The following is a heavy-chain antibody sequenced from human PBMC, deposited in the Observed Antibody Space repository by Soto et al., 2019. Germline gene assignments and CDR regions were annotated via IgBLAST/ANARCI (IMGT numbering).Heavy chain of an antibody. CDR1: GFTFSSYG. J-gene: IGHJ4*02. V-gene: IGHV3-30*18. D-gene: IGHD1-7*01. Sequence: QVQLVESGGGVVQPGRSLRLSCAASGFTFSSYGMHWVRQAPGKGLEWVAVISYDGSNKYYADSVKGRFTISRDNSKNTLYLQMNSLRAEDTAVYYCAKDRNYVIDYWGQGTLVTVSS. CDR2: ISYDGSNK. CDR3: AKDRNYVIDY.